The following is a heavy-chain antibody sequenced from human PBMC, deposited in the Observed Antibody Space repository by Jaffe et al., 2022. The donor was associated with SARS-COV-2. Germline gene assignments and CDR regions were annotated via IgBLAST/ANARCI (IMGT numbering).Heavy chain of an antibody. CDR1: GFTFSSYS. V-gene: IGHV3-21*01. CDR3: ARDIQSGDYYDILTGYYHGWFDP. Sequence: EVQLVESGGGLVKPGGSLRLSCAASGFTFSSYSMNWVRQAPGKGLEWVSSISSSSSYIYYADSVKGRFTISRDNAKNSLYLQMNSLRAEDTAVYYCARDIQSGDYYDILTGYYHGWFDPWGQGTLVTVSS. CDR2: ISSSSSYI. D-gene: IGHD3-9*01. J-gene: IGHJ5*02.